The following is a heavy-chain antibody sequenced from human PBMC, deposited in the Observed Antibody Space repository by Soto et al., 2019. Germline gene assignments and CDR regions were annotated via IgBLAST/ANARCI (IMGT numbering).Heavy chain of an antibody. CDR3: ATVRWELHDAFDI. CDR2: IYHSGMT. J-gene: IGHJ3*02. CDR1: GGFISTGGYY. D-gene: IGHD4-17*01. V-gene: IGHV4-31*03. Sequence: QVQLQESGPGLVKPSQTLSLTCTVSGGFISTGGYYWSWIRQHPGRGLEWIGYIYHSGMTFSNPSLQSRVASSIDTSENQFSLKLSSVTAADTAVYYCATVRWELHDAFDIWGHGTMVSVSS.